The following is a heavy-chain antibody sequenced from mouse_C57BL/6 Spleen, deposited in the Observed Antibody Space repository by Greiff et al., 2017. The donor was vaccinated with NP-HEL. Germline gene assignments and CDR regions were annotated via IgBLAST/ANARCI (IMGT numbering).Heavy chain of an antibody. CDR1: GYTFTRYW. CDR3: AIWPTVVAPYFDY. Sequence: QVQLPPPGAALVKPGASVTVSCQASGYTFTRYWMPWVPQRPGQGLEWIGRIHPSDSDTNYNQKFKGKATLTVDKSSSTAYMQLSSLTSEDSAVYYCAIWPTVVAPYFDYWGQGTTLTVSS. J-gene: IGHJ2*01. CDR2: IHPSDSDT. V-gene: IGHV1-74*01. D-gene: IGHD1-1*01.